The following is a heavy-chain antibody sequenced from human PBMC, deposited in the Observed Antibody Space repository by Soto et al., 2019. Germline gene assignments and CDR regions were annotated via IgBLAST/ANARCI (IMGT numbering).Heavy chain of an antibody. V-gene: IGHV3-23*01. CDR2: INSGGDGT. J-gene: IGHJ5*02. Sequence: EVQLLESGGGLIQPGGSLRLSCAASGFTFTTYAMNWVRQAPGKGLEWVSGINSGGDGTYYAGSVEGRFTISRDNSKNTLSLQMNGLRAEDKAVYYGAEGVVGYTSLFDPWGQGTLLTVSS. CDR1: GFTFTTYA. CDR3: AEGVVGYTSLFDP. D-gene: IGHD2-2*01.